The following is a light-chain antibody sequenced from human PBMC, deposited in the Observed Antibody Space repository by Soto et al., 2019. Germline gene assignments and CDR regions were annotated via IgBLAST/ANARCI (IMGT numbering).Light chain of an antibody. CDR2: KAS. CDR1: QSISSW. V-gene: IGKV1-5*03. J-gene: IGKJ2*01. Sequence: DIQMTQSPSTLSASVGDRVTITCRASQSISSWLAWYQQKPGKAPKLLIYKASSLESGVPSRFSGSGSGTEFTLTISSLQPDDFAIYYCQQYNSYSPKYTFGQGTKLEIK. CDR3: QQYNSYSPKYT.